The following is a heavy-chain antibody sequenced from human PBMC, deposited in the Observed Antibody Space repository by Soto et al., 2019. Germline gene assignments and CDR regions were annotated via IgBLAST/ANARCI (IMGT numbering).Heavy chain of an antibody. CDR3: ARVKAMDRWYYDTSGYYLNH. CDR1: GATSSSYA. J-gene: IGHJ4*02. V-gene: IGHV3-11*06. CDR2: ISRRGVYT. Sequence: SCKASGATSSSYAVSCIRQGPGKGLECISYISRRGVYTKYADSVKGRFTISRDNTKKSVFLQMNSLRAEDTAVYYCARVKAMDRWYYDTSGYYLNHWGQGTLVTVSS. D-gene: IGHD3-22*01.